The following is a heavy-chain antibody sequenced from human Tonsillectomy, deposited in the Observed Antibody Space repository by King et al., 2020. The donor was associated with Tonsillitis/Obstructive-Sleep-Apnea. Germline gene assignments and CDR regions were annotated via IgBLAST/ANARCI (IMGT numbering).Heavy chain of an antibody. V-gene: IGHV1-18*01. CDR2: ISAYNDNT. CDR3: ARDDGAAGNWPGEAGDYGMDV. D-gene: IGHD6-13*01. Sequence: VQLVESGAEVKKPGASVKVSCKASGYTFTSYGISWVRQAPGQGLEWMGWISAYNDNTNYAQKLQGRVTMTTDTATSTAYMELRSMRSDDTAVYCCARDDGAAGNWPGEAGDYGMDVWGQGTTVTVSS. CDR1: GYTFTSYG. J-gene: IGHJ6*02.